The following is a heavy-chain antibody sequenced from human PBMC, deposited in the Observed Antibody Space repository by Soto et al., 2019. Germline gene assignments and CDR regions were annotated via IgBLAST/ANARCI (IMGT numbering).Heavy chain of an antibody. V-gene: IGHV1-69*04. J-gene: IGHJ5*02. CDR2: IIPILGIA. CDR3: ARDQKELLGNWFDP. CDR1: GGTFSSYT. Sequence: GASVKVSCKASGGTFSSYTISWVRQAPGQGLEWMGRIIPILGIANYAQKFQGRVTITADKSTSTAYMELSSLRSEDTAVYYCARDQKELLGNWFDPWGQGTLVTVSS. D-gene: IGHD3-10*01.